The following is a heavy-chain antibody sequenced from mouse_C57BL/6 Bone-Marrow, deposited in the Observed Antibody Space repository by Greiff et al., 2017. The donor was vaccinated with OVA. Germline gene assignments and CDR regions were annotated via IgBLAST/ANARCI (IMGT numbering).Heavy chain of an antibody. D-gene: IGHD1-1*01. CDR2: ISSGSSTI. CDR3: ARTTVVPFAY. Sequence: EVQGVESGGGLVKPGGSLKLSCAASGFTFSDYGMHWVRQAPEKGLEWVAYISSGSSTIYYADTVKGRFTISRDNAKNTLFLQMTSLRSEDTAMYYCARTTVVPFAYWGQGTLVTVSA. V-gene: IGHV5-17*01. CDR1: GFTFSDYG. J-gene: IGHJ3*01.